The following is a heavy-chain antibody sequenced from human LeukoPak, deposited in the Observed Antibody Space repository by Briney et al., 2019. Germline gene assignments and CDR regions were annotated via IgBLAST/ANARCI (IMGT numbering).Heavy chain of an antibody. J-gene: IGHJ6*03. CDR1: GYSISSGYY. V-gene: IGHV4-38-2*02. CDR2: IHHSGST. CDR3: ARERSGYSYGSYLYYYYMDV. D-gene: IGHD5-18*01. Sequence: SETLSLTCIVSGYSISSGYYWGWVRQSPGKGLEWIGNIHHSGSTYYNPSLKSRVTISVDTSKNQLSLKLSSVTAADTAVYYCARERSGYSYGSYLYYYYMDVWGKGTTVTVSS.